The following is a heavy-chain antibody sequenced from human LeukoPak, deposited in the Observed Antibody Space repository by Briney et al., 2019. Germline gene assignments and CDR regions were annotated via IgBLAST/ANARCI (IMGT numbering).Heavy chain of an antibody. CDR2: VSNSGDYI. CDR1: GFTFSSYC. Sequence: GGSLRLSCAPSGFTFSSYCISWVRQAPGKGLDWVSSVSNSGDYIHYADSVKGRFTISRDNSKNSLYLQMNSLRAEDTAVYYCARALIGYYFDYWGQGTLVTVSS. J-gene: IGHJ4*02. D-gene: IGHD2-8*01. V-gene: IGHV3-21*06. CDR3: ARALIGYYFDY.